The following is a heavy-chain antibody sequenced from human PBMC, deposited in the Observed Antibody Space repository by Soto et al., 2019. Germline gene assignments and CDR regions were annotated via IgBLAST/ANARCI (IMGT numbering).Heavy chain of an antibody. Sequence: PSETLSLTCTVSGGSISSGGYYWSWIRQHPGKGLEWIGYIYYSGSTYYNPSLKSRVTISVDTSKNQFSLKLSSVTAADTAVYYCAGSGSSPYYYYYGMDVWGQGTTVTVSS. J-gene: IGHJ6*02. CDR1: GGSISSGGYY. CDR3: AGSGSSPYYYYYGMDV. CDR2: IYYSGST. D-gene: IGHD3-10*01. V-gene: IGHV4-31*03.